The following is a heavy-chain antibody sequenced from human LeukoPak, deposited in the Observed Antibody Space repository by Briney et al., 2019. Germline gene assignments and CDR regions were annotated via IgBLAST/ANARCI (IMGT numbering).Heavy chain of an antibody. CDR2: ISYIGTT. CDR3: ARDLVTVSKGFDI. Sequence: SETLSLTCAVSDDSFSSHYWTWIRQPPGKGLEWIGYISYIGTTNYNPSLKSRVTLSIDTSKKQFSLQLRSVTAADTAVYYCARDLVTVSKGFDIWGQGTMVSVSS. D-gene: IGHD4-17*01. J-gene: IGHJ3*02. V-gene: IGHV4-59*11. CDR1: DDSFSSHY.